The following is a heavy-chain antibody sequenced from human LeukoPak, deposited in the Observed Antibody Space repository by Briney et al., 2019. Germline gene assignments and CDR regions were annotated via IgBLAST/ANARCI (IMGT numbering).Heavy chain of an antibody. V-gene: IGHV3-9*03. D-gene: IGHD6-13*01. Sequence: GGSLRLSCAASGFTFSDYYMSWIRQAPGKGLEWVSGISWNSGSIGYADSVKGRFTISRDNAKNSLYLQMNSLRAEDMALYYCAKDMGSSSWGFAFDIWGQGTMVTVSS. J-gene: IGHJ3*02. CDR2: ISWNSGSI. CDR1: GFTFSDYY. CDR3: AKDMGSSSWGFAFDI.